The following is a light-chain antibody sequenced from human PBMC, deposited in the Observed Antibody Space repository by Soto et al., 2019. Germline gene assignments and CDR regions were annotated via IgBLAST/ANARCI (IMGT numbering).Light chain of an antibody. CDR3: PPSESSLSPV. V-gene: IGLV1-40*01. CDR2: GNS. J-gene: IGLJ1*01. Sequence: QSVVTQPPSVSGAPGQRVTISCTGSSSNIGAGYDVHWYQQLPGTAPKLLIYGNSNRPSGVPDRFSGSKSGTSASLAITGLQAEDEADYYCPPSESSLSPVFGTGTKVTVL. CDR1: SSNIGAGYD.